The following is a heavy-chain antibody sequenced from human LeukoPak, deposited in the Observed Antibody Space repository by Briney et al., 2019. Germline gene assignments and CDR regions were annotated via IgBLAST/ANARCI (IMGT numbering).Heavy chain of an antibody. Sequence: SETLSLTCTVSGGSISGYHWSWIRQPPGKGPEWIGYIYYSGGTNYNPSLKSRVTISVDTSKNQFSLKLSSVTAADTAVYYCARLGMVGAFDYWGQGTLVTVSS. CDR3: ARLGMVGAFDY. V-gene: IGHV4-59*08. J-gene: IGHJ4*02. D-gene: IGHD2-15*01. CDR1: GGSISGYH. CDR2: IYYSGGT.